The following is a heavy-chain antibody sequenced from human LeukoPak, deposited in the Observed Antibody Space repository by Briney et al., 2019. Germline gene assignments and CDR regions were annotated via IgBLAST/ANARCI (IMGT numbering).Heavy chain of an antibody. Sequence: ASVKVSCKASGYTFTSYDINWVRQATGQGLEWMGWMNPNSGNTGYAQKFQGRVTITRNTSISTAYMELSSLRFEDTAVYYCASHTVVVTATHDAFAFWGQGTMVTVSS. V-gene: IGHV1-8*03. CDR2: MNPNSGNT. D-gene: IGHD2-21*02. J-gene: IGHJ3*01. CDR3: ASHTVVVTATHDAFAF. CDR1: GYTFTSYD.